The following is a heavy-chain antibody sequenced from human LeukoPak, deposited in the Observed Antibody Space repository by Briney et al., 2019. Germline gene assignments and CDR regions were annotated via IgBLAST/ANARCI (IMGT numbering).Heavy chain of an antibody. J-gene: IGHJ6*02. Sequence: SETLSLTCTVSGGSISSYYWSWIRQPAGKGLEWIGRIYTSGSTNYNPSLKSRVTMSVDTSKNQFSLKLSSVTAADTAVYYCARDGSGGLLDYYYGMDVWGQGTTVTVSS. CDR1: GGSISSYY. V-gene: IGHV4-4*07. CDR3: ARDGSGGLLDYYYGMDV. D-gene: IGHD6-19*01. CDR2: IYTSGST.